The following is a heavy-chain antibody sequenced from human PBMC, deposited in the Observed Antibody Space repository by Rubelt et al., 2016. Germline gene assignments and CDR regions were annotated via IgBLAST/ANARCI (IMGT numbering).Heavy chain of an antibody. J-gene: IGHJ4*02. V-gene: IGHV4-34*01. D-gene: IGHD2-2*01. CDR2: INDSGTT. CDR1: GGPFSGYY. CDR3: ARGSRHCSSTSCYLGF. Sequence: QEQLKQWGAGLLEASETLSLTCAVYGGPFSGYYWSWIRQPPGKGLEWIGEINDSGTTNYNPSLKSRVTISVDTSKNQLPLKLSSVTAADTAVYYCARGSRHCSSTSCYLGFWGQGTLVTVSS.